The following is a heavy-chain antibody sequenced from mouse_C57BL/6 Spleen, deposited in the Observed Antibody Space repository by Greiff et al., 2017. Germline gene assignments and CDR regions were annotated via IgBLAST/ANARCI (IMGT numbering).Heavy chain of an antibody. CDR2: NYPGSGST. Sequence: QVQLQQSGAELVKPGASVKMSCKASGYTFTSYWITWVKQRPGQGLEWIGDNYPGSGSTNYNEKFKSKATLTVDTSSSTAYMQLSSLTSEDSAVYYCARGDTTVVAKYYFDYWGQGTTLTVSS. CDR3: ARGDTTVVAKYYFDY. J-gene: IGHJ2*01. D-gene: IGHD1-1*01. CDR1: GYTFTSYW. V-gene: IGHV1-55*01.